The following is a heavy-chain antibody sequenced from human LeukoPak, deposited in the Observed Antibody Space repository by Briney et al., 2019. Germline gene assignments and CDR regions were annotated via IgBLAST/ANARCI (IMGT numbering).Heavy chain of an antibody. J-gene: IGHJ6*03. Sequence: QPGRSLRLSCAASGFTFDDYAMHWARQAPGKGLEWVSGISWNSGSIGYADSVKGRFTISRDNAKNSLYLQMNSLRAEDTALYYCAKDAAPKARPYYYYYMDVWGKGTTVTVSS. CDR1: GFTFDDYA. V-gene: IGHV3-9*01. CDR3: AKDAAPKARPYYYYYMDV. CDR2: ISWNSGSI. D-gene: IGHD6-6*01.